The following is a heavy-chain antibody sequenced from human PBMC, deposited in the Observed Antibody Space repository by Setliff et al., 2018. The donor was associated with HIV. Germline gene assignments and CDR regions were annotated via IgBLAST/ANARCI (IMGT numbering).Heavy chain of an antibody. CDR3: AKDISGYSY. J-gene: IGHJ4*02. CDR1: GYIFTMYT. V-gene: IGHV1-3*04. D-gene: IGHD3-22*01. CDR2: INTVNGNT. Sequence: ASVKVSCKASGYIFTMYTMYWVRQAPGQRLEWMGRINTVNGNTKYSQNFQGRVTITRDTYANTANMELSSLRTEDTDVYYCAKDISGYSYWGQGTLVTVSS.